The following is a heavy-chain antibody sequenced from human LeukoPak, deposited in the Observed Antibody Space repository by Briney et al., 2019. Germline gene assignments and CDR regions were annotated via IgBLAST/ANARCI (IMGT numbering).Heavy chain of an antibody. Sequence: SETLSLTCTVSGGSISSGSYYWSWIRPPPGKGLEWIGSIYYSGSTYYNPSLKSRVTISVDTSKNQFSLKLSSVTAADTAVYYCARRGSGWYYFDYWGQGTLVTVSS. CDR3: ARRGSGWYYFDY. D-gene: IGHD6-19*01. J-gene: IGHJ4*02. V-gene: IGHV4-39*01. CDR1: GGSISSGSYY. CDR2: IYYSGST.